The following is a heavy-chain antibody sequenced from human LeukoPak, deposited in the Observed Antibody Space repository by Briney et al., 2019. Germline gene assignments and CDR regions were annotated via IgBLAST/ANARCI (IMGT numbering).Heavy chain of an antibody. CDR1: GGAFSGYY. CDR3: ARTPVAGLTTYYFDY. V-gene: IGHV4-34*01. Sequence: SETLSLTCAVYGGAFSGYYWSWIRQPPGKGLEWIGEINHSGSTNYNPSLKSRVTISVDTSKNQFSLKLSSVTAADTAVYYCARTPVAGLTTYYFDYWGQGTLVTVSS. CDR2: INHSGST. D-gene: IGHD6-19*01. J-gene: IGHJ4*02.